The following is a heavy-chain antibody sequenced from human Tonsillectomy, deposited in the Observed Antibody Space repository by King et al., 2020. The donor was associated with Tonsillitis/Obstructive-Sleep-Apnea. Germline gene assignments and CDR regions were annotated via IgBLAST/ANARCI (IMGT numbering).Heavy chain of an antibody. V-gene: IGHV1-46*01. D-gene: IGHD2-21*01. CDR2: INLSGDST. CDR3: AREGRIHYGMDV. J-gene: IGHJ6*02. CDR1: GYTFTNYY. Sequence: QLVQSGAEVKKPGASVKVSCKASGYTFTNYYMNWVRQAPGQGLEWMGIINLSGDSTSYAQKFQGRVTMTRDTSTSTFYMELSSLRSEDTAVYYCAREGRIHYGMDVWGQGTTVTVSS.